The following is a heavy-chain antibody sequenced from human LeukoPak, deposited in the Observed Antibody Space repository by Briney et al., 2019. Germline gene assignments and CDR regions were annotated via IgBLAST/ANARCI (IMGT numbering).Heavy chain of an antibody. D-gene: IGHD1-26*01. CDR2: ISGSGGST. Sequence: QPGGSLRLSCAASGFTFSSYAMSWVRRAPGKGLEWVSAISGSGGSTYYADSVKGRFTISRDNSKNTLYLQMNSLRAEDTAVYYCAKWVGATDWFDPWGQGTLVTVSS. CDR3: AKWVGATDWFDP. J-gene: IGHJ5*02. V-gene: IGHV3-23*01. CDR1: GFTFSSYA.